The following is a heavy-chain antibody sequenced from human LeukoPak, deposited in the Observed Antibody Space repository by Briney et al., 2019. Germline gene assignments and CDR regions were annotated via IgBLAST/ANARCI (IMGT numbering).Heavy chain of an antibody. CDR2: IKQDGSAK. CDR1: GFTFSNYW. CDR3: ARVREDKVVTTRCFDY. D-gene: IGHD2-15*01. Sequence: GGSLRLSCAGSGFTFSNYWMSWVRQAPGKGLEWVANIKQDGSAKFHVDSVKGRFTISRDNAKNSLYLQMNSLRAEDTAVYYCARVREDKVVTTRCFDYWRQGALVTVSS. V-gene: IGHV3-7*01. J-gene: IGHJ4*02.